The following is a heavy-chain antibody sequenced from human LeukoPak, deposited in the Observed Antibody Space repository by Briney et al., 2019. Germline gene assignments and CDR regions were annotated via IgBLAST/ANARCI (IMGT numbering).Heavy chain of an antibody. J-gene: IGHJ2*01. CDR2: ISGRGGTT. V-gene: IGHV3-23*01. Sequence: GGSLRLSCAASGFTFSSYEMNWVRQAPGKGLEWVSSISGRGGTTYFADSVKGRFTISRDNSNNTAYLQMNSLRVEDTAVYYCAKGGTGYWYSDLWGRGTLVTVSS. D-gene: IGHD1-1*01. CDR3: AKGGTGYWYSDL. CDR1: GFTFSSYE.